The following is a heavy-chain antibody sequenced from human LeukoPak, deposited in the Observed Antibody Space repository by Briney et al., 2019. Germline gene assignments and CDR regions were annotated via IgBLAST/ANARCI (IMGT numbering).Heavy chain of an antibody. J-gene: IGHJ6*02. V-gene: IGHV4-59*01. CDR1: GGSISSYY. Sequence: SETLSLTCTVSGGSISSYYWSWIRQPPGKGLEWVGYIYYSGSTTYNPSLKSRVTISVDTSKNQFSLKLSSVTAADTAVYYCARDSRADYYDSSGYGYYYGMDVWGQGTTVTVSS. CDR2: IYYSGST. D-gene: IGHD3-22*01. CDR3: ARDSRADYYDSSGYGYYYGMDV.